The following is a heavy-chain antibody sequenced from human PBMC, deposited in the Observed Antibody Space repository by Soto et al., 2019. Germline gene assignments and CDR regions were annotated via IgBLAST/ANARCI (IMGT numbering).Heavy chain of an antibody. CDR3: ARRARPDFYYMSV. D-gene: IGHD6-6*01. Sequence: EVQLAESGGGLAQPGGSLRLSCAASGFTLSGYATDWVRQAPGKGLEYVSGISSNGVGTYYANSVQGRFTISRDNSKITVYLQMGSLRPEDMAVYYCARRARPDFYYMSVWGKGTTVTVSS. CDR2: ISSNGVGT. J-gene: IGHJ6*03. V-gene: IGHV3-64*01. CDR1: GFTLSGYA.